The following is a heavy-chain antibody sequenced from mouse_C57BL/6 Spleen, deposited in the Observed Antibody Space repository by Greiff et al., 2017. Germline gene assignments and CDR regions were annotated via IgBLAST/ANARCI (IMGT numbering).Heavy chain of an antibody. Sequence: EVQLVESGGGLVKPGGSLKLSCAASGFTFSDYGMHWFRQAPEKGLEWVAYISSGSSTIYYADTVKGRFTISRDNAKNTLFLQMTSLRSEVTAMYYCATRTTVVPFDYWGQGTTLTVSS. D-gene: IGHD1-1*01. CDR3: ATRTTVVPFDY. J-gene: IGHJ2*01. CDR2: ISSGSSTI. V-gene: IGHV5-17*01. CDR1: GFTFSDYG.